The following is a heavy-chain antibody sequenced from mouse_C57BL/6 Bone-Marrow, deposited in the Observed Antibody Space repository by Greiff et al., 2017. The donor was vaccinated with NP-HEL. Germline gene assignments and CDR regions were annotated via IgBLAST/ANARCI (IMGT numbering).Heavy chain of an antibody. CDR2: INPNNGGT. V-gene: IGHV1-26*01. CDR1: GYTFTDYY. CDR3: ARRSLTAQASWFAY. Sequence: EVQLQQSGPELVKPGASVKISCKASGYTFTDYYMNWVKQSHGKSLEWIGDINPNNGGTSYNQKFKGKATLTVDKSSSTAYMELRSLTSEDSAVYYCARRSLTAQASWFAYWGQGTLVTVSA. D-gene: IGHD3-2*02. J-gene: IGHJ3*01.